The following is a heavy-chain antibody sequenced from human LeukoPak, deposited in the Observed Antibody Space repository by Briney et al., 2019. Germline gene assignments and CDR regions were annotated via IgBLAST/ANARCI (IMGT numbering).Heavy chain of an antibody. Sequence: SQTLSLTCAISGDSASSNSAAWNWIRQSPSRGLEWLGRTFYRSKWYNDYAVSVKSRMSINPDTSKNQFSLQLKSVTPEDTAVYYCARNVDTTMGNWFDPWGQGTLVTVSS. D-gene: IGHD5-18*01. J-gene: IGHJ5*02. V-gene: IGHV6-1*01. CDR2: TFYRSKWYN. CDR1: GDSASSNSAA. CDR3: ARNVDTTMGNWFDP.